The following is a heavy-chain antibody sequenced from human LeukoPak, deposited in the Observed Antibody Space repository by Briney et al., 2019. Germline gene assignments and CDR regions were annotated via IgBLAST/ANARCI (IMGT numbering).Heavy chain of an antibody. J-gene: IGHJ6*03. Sequence: GGSLRLSCAASGFTFSTFAMSWVRQPPGKGLEWVSSIFPSGGEIHYADSVRGRFTISRDNSKSTLSLQMNSLRAEDTAVYYCAREGTAGSGNFYYYYYMDVWGKATTVTVSS. CDR1: GFTFSTFA. CDR3: AREGTAGSGNFYYYYYMDV. D-gene: IGHD3-10*01. V-gene: IGHV3-23*01. CDR2: IFPSGGEI.